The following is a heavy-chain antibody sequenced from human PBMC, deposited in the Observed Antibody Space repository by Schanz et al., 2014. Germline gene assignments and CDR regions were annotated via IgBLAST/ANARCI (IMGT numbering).Heavy chain of an antibody. CDR3: ARGGYSSGWYDRDIAHFDY. CDR1: GYTFVSYS. CDR2: ISPYNGNT. D-gene: IGHD6-19*01. J-gene: IGHJ4*02. V-gene: IGHV1-18*04. Sequence: QVQLVQSGAEVKKPGASVKVSCKASGYTFVSYSMHWVRQAPGQGLEWMGWISPYNGNTNYAQKLQGRVTMTADTATSTAYMDLRSLRSDDTAVYYCARGGYSSGWYDRDIAHFDYGGQGTLVTVSS.